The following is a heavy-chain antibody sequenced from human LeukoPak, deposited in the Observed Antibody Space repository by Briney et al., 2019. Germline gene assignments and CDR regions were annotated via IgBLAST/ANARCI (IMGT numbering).Heavy chain of an antibody. D-gene: IGHD3-10*02. CDR1: GFTFSSHW. V-gene: IGHV3-48*04. Sequence: PGGSLRLSCVASGFTFSSHWMSWVRQAPGKGLEWVSYISSSGSTIYYADSVKGRFTISRDNAKNSLYLQMNSLRAEDTAVYYCAELGITMIGGVWGKGTTVTISS. CDR3: AELGITMIGGV. J-gene: IGHJ6*04. CDR2: ISSSGSTI.